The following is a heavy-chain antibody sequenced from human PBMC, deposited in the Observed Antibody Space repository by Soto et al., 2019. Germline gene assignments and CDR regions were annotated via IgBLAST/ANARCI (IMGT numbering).Heavy chain of an antibody. V-gene: IGHV1-69*13. CDR2: IIPIFGTA. Sequence: SVKVSCKASGGTLSSYAISWVRQAPGQGLEWMGGIIPIFGTANYAQKFQGRVTITADESTSTAYMELSSLRSEDTAVYYCASIGYCSSTSCYDVVYWGEGTLVT. CDR3: ASIGYCSSTSCYDVVY. J-gene: IGHJ4*02. D-gene: IGHD2-2*01. CDR1: GGTLSSYA.